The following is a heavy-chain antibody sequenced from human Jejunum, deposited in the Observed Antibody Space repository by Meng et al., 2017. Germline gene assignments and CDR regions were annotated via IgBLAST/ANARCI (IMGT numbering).Heavy chain of an antibody. CDR3: VRGYNGFDL. J-gene: IGHJ4*02. V-gene: IGHV3-72*01. Sequence: LVESGGDFVQPGGSLRLCCAVSGFTFSDHYMDGGRQAPGRGLDWVARSRNKANGYTTNYAASVKYRFTISRDDSKNSLNLQMNSLNIEETALYYCVRGYNGFDLWGQGTLVTVSS. CDR2: SRNKANGYTT. D-gene: IGHD5-24*01. CDR1: GFTFSDHY.